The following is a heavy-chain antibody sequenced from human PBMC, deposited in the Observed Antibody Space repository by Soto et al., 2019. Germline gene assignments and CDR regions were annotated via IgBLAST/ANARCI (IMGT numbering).Heavy chain of an antibody. CDR2: VYRTGIT. CDR3: VREDMSGTYYFDY. J-gene: IGHJ4*02. CDR1: GASVSSETHF. Sequence: WETLSLTCRVSGASVSSETHFWTWIRQPPGKGLEWIGYVYRTGITNSNPALTSRVTVSADRSKNQFSLTLRSVTAADTAVYYCVREDMSGTYYFDYWGPGIQVTVSS. D-gene: IGHD1-26*01. V-gene: IGHV4-61*01.